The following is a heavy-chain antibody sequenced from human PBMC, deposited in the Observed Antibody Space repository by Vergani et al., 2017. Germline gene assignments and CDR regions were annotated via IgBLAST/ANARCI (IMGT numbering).Heavy chain of an antibody. V-gene: IGHV4-38-2*02. D-gene: IGHD3-10*01. CDR2: MLHTGEA. CDR3: GVILVRSPRRYNWFDS. CDR1: GYSIRRGFY. J-gene: IGHJ5*01. Sequence: QIQLQESGPGLVKPSETLSLTCSVSGYSIRRGFYCAWIRQTPEKGLEWIGGMLHTGEASNSPSLQGRVTFSMDTSKNQFSLQLTSVTAADTAVYFCGVILVRSPRRYNWFDSWGRGTLVTVSS.